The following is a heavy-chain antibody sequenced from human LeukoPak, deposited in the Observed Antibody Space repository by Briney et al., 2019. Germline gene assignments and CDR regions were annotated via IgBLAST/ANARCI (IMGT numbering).Heavy chain of an antibody. J-gene: IGHJ4*02. D-gene: IGHD3-22*01. Sequence: HPGGSLRLSCAASGFIVNRNDMHWVRQVPGKGLEWVSGLLIAGEPYYTSSVKGRFAISRDIAKNSLYLQMDSLGAGDTAVYYCARGNYDSSGSLDYWGQGTLVTVSS. CDR2: LLIAGEP. CDR1: GFIVNRND. V-gene: IGHV3-13*05. CDR3: ARGNYDSSGSLDY.